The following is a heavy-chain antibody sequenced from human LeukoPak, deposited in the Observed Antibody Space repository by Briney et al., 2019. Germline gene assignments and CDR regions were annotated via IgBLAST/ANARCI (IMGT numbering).Heavy chain of an antibody. J-gene: IGHJ4*02. CDR2: ISAYNGNT. V-gene: IGHV1-18*04. CDR1: GYTFTSYG. Sequence: ASVKVSCKASGYTFTSYGISWVRQAPGQGLDWMLCISAYNGNTNYAQKLQGRVTMTTDTSTSTAYMELRSLRSDDTAVYYCARSYCSGGSCYPILDFDYWGQGTLVTVSS. D-gene: IGHD2-15*01. CDR3: ARSYCSGGSCYPILDFDY.